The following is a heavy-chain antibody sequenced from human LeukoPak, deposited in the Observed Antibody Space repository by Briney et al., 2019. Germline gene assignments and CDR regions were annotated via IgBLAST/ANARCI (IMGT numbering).Heavy chain of an antibody. D-gene: IGHD1-1*01. CDR2: ISYDGNNK. CDR1: GFTFSSYA. V-gene: IGHV3-30-3*01. J-gene: IGHJ4*02. CDR3: AKDRTIPLPGYFDY. Sequence: PGGSLRLSCAASGFTFSSYAMHWVRQAPGKGLEWVAVISYDGNNKYYADSVKGRFTISRDNSKNTLYLQMNSLRAEDTAVYYCAKDRTIPLPGYFDYWGQGTLVTVSS.